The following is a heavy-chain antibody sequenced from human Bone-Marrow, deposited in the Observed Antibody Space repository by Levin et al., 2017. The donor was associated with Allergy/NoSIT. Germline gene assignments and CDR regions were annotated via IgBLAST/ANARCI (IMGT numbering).Heavy chain of an antibody. J-gene: IGHJ4*02. Sequence: PGGSLRLSCAASGLTFSSNAMTWVRQAPGKGLEWVSSISFSGVATNYADSVKGRFTISRDTAKNTLYLQLNSLRVEDTGIYYCAKIFAAVPGTIVGYFDHWGQGTPVTVSS. CDR2: ISFSGVAT. CDR1: GLTFSSNA. CDR3: AKIFAAVPGTIVGYFDH. V-gene: IGHV3-23*01. D-gene: IGHD1-1*01.